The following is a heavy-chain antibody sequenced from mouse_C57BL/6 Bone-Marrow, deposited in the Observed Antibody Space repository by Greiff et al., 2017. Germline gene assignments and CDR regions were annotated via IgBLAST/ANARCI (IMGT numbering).Heavy chain of an antibody. Sequence: QVQLQQSGPELVKPGASVKISCKASGYAFSSSWMNWVKQRPGKGLEWIGRIYPGDGDTNYNGKFKGKATLTADKSSRTAYMQHSSLTSEDSAVYFCARGLNFDVWGTGTTVTVSS. V-gene: IGHV1-82*01. CDR1: GYAFSSSW. CDR3: ARGLNFDV. CDR2: IYPGDGDT. J-gene: IGHJ1*03.